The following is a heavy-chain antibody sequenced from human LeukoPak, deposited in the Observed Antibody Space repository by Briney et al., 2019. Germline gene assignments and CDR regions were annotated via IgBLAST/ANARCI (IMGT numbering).Heavy chain of an antibody. CDR1: GGSFSGYY. D-gene: IGHD2-21*02. Sequence: SETLSLTCAVYGGSFSGYYWSWIRQPPGKGLEWIGEINHSGSTNYNPSLKSRVTISADTSKNQFSLKLSSVTAADTAVYYCARQGDLIRDYWGQGTLVTVSS. J-gene: IGHJ4*02. V-gene: IGHV4-34*01. CDR3: ARQGDLIRDY. CDR2: INHSGST.